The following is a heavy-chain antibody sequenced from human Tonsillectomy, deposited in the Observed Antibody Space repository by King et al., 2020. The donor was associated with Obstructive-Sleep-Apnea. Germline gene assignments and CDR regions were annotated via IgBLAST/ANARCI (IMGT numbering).Heavy chain of an antibody. CDR1: GYSFTTYW. J-gene: IGHJ4*02. CDR3: ARHLTYCNGGGCDESDY. CDR2: IDPSDSYT. V-gene: IGHV5-10-1*01. Sequence: QLVQSGAEVKKPGESLRISCKGSGYSFTTYWISWVRQMPGKGLEWMGKIDPSDSYTSYSPSFQGHVTISGDKSISTAYLQWSSLKASDTAMYYCARHLTYCNGGGCDESDYWGQGTLVTVSS. D-gene: IGHD2-8*02.